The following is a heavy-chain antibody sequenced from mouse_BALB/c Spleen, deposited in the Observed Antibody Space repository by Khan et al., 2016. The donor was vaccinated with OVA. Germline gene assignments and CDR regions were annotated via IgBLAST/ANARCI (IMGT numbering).Heavy chain of an antibody. CDR2: INPNIGTT. D-gene: IGHD3-2*02. CDR1: GYSFTAYY. CDR3: TSSEGFDY. V-gene: IGHV1-34*01. Sequence: VQLKQSGPDLVKPGSSVKISCKASGYSFTAYYMHWMRQSPGKSLEWIGRINPNIGTTDYNQRFTGKAILTVDKSSSTAYMELRNLTSEDSAVYYCTSSEGFDYWGQGTTLTVSS. J-gene: IGHJ2*01.